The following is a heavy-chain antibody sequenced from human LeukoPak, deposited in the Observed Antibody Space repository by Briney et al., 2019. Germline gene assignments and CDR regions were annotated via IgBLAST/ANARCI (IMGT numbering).Heavy chain of an antibody. Sequence: TSSETLSLTCAVSRGSSDTYNHYLGWLRQSPGKGLEWIGTISSGGNTDYNPSLKSRVTMSLDTSKTQFSLKVISVTAADTATYFCARGLTYAWFFYWGQGALVTVSS. CDR1: RGSSDTYNHY. V-gene: IGHV4-39*07. CDR3: ARGLTYAWFFY. CDR2: ISSGGNT. J-gene: IGHJ1*01. D-gene: IGHD3-10*01.